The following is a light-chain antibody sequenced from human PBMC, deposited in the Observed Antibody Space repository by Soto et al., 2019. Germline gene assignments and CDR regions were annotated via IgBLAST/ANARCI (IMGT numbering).Light chain of an antibody. CDR3: QSYDSSLSGSV. J-gene: IGLJ2*01. V-gene: IGLV1-40*01. CDR2: GNT. Sequence: QSVLTQPPSMSGAPGQRVTISCTGSNSNIGAGYDVHWYQQLPGTAPKLPLYGNTNRPSGVPDRFSGSKSGTSASLAITGLQADDEADYYCQSYDSSLSGSVFGGGTKVTVL. CDR1: NSNIGAGYD.